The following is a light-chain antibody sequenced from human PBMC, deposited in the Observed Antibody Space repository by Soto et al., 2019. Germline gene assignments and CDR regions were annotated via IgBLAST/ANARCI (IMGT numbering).Light chain of an antibody. V-gene: IGKV4-1*01. CDR2: WAS. J-gene: IGKJ1*01. CDR1: QSVLYSSNNKNY. CDR3: QQYFSAPWT. Sequence: DIVMTQSPDSLAVSLGERATINCKSSQSVLYSSNNKNYLAWYQQKPGQPPKLLIYWASFRESGVPDRFSGSGSGTDFTLTSTSLQAEDVAVYYCQQYFSAPWTFGHGTKVEIK.